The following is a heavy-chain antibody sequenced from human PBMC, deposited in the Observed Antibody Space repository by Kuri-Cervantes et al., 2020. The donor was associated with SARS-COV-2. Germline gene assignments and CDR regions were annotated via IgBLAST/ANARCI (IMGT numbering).Heavy chain of an antibody. J-gene: IGHJ4*02. D-gene: IGHD2-15*01. V-gene: IGHV1-2*02. CDR1: GGTFSSYA. CDR2: INPNSGGT. CDR3: ARERSTLLSFDY. Sequence: ASVKVSCKASGGTFSSYAISWVRQAPGQGLEWMGWINPNSGGTNYAQKFQGRVTMTRDTSISTAYMELSRLRSDDTAVYYCARERSTLLSFDYWGQGTLVTVSS.